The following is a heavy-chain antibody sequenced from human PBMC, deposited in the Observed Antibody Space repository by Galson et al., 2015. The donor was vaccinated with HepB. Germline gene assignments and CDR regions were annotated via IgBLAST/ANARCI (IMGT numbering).Heavy chain of an antibody. CDR2: INAGNGNT. D-gene: IGHD5-18*01. V-gene: IGHV1-3*01. CDR3: ARSRGYSYGYFDY. J-gene: IGHJ4*02. Sequence: SVKVSCKASGYTFTSYAMHWVRQAPGQRLEWMGWINAGNGNTKYSQKFQGRVTITRDTSASTAYMELSSLRSEDTAVYYCARSRGYSYGYFDYWGQGTPVTVSS. CDR1: GYTFTSYA.